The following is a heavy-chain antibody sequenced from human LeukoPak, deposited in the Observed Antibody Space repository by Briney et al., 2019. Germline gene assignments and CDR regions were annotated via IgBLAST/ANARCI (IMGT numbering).Heavy chain of an antibody. CDR3: ARDAYDFWSGPNWFDP. CDR2: ISAYNGNT. Sequence: ASVKVSCKASGYTFTSYGISWVRQAPGQGLEWMGWISAYNGNTNYAQKLQGRVTMTTDTSTSTAYMELRSLRSDDTAVYYCARDAYDFWSGPNWFDPWGQGTLVTVSS. J-gene: IGHJ5*02. D-gene: IGHD3-3*01. CDR1: GYTFTSYG. V-gene: IGHV1-18*01.